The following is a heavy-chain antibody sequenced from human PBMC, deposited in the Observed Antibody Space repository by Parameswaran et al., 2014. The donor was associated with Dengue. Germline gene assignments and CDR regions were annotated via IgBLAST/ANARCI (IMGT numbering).Heavy chain of an antibody. Sequence: KWIRQSPSRGLEWLGRTYYRSKWYNDYAVSVKSRITINPDTSKNQFSLQLNSVTPEDTAVYYCARDTLELRSYYYYYGMDVWGQGTTVTVSS. CDR2: TYYRSKWYN. D-gene: IGHD1-7*01. CDR3: ARDTLELRSYYYYYGMDV. J-gene: IGHJ6*02. V-gene: IGHV6-1*01.